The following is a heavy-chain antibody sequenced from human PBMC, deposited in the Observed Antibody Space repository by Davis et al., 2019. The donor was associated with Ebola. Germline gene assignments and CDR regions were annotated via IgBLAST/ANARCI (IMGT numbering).Heavy chain of an antibody. V-gene: IGHV1-2*02. CDR1: GYTFTGYY. Sequence: ASVKVSCKASGYTFTGYYMHWVRQAPGQGLEWMGWINPNSGGTNYAQKFQGRVTMTRDTSISTAYMELSRLRSDDTAVYYCARERRAVCSSTSCYNHGFDYWGQGTLVTVSS. J-gene: IGHJ4*02. CDR3: ARERRAVCSSTSCYNHGFDY. D-gene: IGHD2-2*02. CDR2: INPNSGGT.